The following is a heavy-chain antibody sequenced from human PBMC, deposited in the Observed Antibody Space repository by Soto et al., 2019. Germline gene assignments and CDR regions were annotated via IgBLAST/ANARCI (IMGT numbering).Heavy chain of an antibody. Sequence: ASVKVSCKASGYTFTSYGISWVRQAPGQGLEWMGWISAYNGNTSYAQKLQGRVTMTTDTSTSTAYMELRSLRSDDTAVYYCARDTVPHLSKWFDPWGQGILVTVSS. CDR1: GYTFTSYG. V-gene: IGHV1-18*04. J-gene: IGHJ5*02. D-gene: IGHD4-17*01. CDR3: ARDTVPHLSKWFDP. CDR2: ISAYNGNT.